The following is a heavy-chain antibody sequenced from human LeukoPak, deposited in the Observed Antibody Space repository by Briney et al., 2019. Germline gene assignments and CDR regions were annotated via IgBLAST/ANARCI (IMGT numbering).Heavy chain of an antibody. CDR1: SGSISSYY. Sequence: NPSETLSLTCTVSSGSISSYYWSWIRQPPGKGLEWIGYIYYSGSIKYNPSLKSRVTISGDTSKNQFSLKLSSVTAADTAVYYCARSDYYDSSGYLANWGQGTLVTVSS. D-gene: IGHD3-22*01. V-gene: IGHV4-59*01. CDR2: IYYSGSI. CDR3: ARSDYYDSSGYLAN. J-gene: IGHJ4*02.